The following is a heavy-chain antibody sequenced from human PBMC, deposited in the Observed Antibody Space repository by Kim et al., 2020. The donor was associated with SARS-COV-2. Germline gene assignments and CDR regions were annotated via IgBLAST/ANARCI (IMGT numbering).Heavy chain of an antibody. CDR1: GGSISSSIYY. D-gene: IGHD6-19*01. Sequence: SETLSLTCTVSGGSISSSIYYWGWIRQPPGKGLEWIGSIYYSGSTYYNPSLKSRVTISVDTAQNQFSLKPSTVTAADTAVYYFAGHLRGGIAVAGGYYFDYWGQGTLVTVSS. J-gene: IGHJ4*02. CDR2: IYYSGST. V-gene: IGHV4-39*01. CDR3: AGHLRGGIAVAGGYYFDY.